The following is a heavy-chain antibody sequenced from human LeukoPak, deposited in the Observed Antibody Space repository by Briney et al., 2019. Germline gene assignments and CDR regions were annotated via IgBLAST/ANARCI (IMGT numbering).Heavy chain of an antibody. CDR3: ASHPAIAARPYSGKGWAFDI. V-gene: IGHV4-30-2*01. Sequence: PSQTLSLTCTVSGGSISSGGYYWSWIRQPPGKGLEWIGYIYHSGSTYYNPSLKSRVTISVDRSKNQFSLKLSSVTAADTAVYYCASHPAIAARPYSGKGWAFDIWGQGTMVTVSS. CDR2: IYHSGST. J-gene: IGHJ3*02. D-gene: IGHD6-6*01. CDR1: GGSISSGGYY.